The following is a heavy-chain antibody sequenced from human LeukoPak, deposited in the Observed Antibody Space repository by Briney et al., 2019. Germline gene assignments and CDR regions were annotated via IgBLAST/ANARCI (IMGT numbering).Heavy chain of an antibody. V-gene: IGHV4-59*08. D-gene: IGHD2-15*01. J-gene: IGHJ4*02. CDR2: ICYSGST. CDR1: GGSISSYY. Sequence: PSETLSLTCTVSGGSISSYYWSWIRQPPGKGLEWIGYICYSGSTNYNPSLKGRVTISVDTSKNQFSLKLSSVTAADTAVYYCARLGSSDLDYWGQGTLVTVSS. CDR3: ARLGSSDLDY.